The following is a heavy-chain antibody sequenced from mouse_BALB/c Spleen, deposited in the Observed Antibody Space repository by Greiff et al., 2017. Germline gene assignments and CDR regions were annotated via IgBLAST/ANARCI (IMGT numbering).Heavy chain of an antibody. CDR2: IDPANGNT. V-gene: IGHV14-3*02. CDR3: ARDRDYDVGTAWFAY. Sequence: VQLQQSGAELVKPGASVKLSCTASGFNIKDTYMHWVKQRPEQGLEWIGRIDPANGNTKYDPKFQGKATITADTSSNTAYLQLSSLTSEDTAVYYCARDRDYDVGTAWFAYWGQGTLVTVSA. CDR1: GFNIKDTY. J-gene: IGHJ3*01. D-gene: IGHD2-4*01.